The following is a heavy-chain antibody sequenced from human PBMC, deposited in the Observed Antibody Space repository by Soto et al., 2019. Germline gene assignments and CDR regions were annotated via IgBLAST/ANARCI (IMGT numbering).Heavy chain of an antibody. Sequence: AGGSLTLSCAASGFTFSSYAMSWVRQAPGKGLEWVSAISGSGGSTYYADSVKGRFTISRDNSTNTLYLQMNSLRAEDTAVYYCAKVDIVVVVDDRGDYFDYWGQGTMVTVSS. D-gene: IGHD2-15*01. CDR3: AKVDIVVVVDDRGDYFDY. CDR2: ISGSGGST. V-gene: IGHV3-23*01. J-gene: IGHJ4*02. CDR1: GFTFSSYA.